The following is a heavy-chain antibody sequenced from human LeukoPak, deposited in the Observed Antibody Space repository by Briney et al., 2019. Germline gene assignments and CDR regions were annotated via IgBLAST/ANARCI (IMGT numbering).Heavy chain of an antibody. V-gene: IGHV3-30*02. D-gene: IGHD2-2*01. Sequence: GRSLRLSCAASGFTFSSYGMHWVRQAPGKGLEWVAFIRYDGSNKYYADSVKGRFTISRDNSKNTLYLQMNSLRAEDTAVYYCANDIVVVLAAKTLFDYWGQGTLVTVSS. J-gene: IGHJ4*02. CDR1: GFTFSSYG. CDR2: IRYDGSNK. CDR3: ANDIVVVLAAKTLFDY.